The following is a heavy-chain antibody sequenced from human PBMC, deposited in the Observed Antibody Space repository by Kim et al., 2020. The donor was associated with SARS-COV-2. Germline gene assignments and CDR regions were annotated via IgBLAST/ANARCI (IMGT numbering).Heavy chain of an antibody. V-gene: IGHV3-21*01. CDR2: ISRSGNYI. D-gene: IGHD1-26*01. CDR3: VREQQVGEGWYFDL. CDR1: GLTISTSA. Sequence: GGSLRLSCAASGLTISTSAMSWVRQTPGKRLEWLSSISRSGNYIYYADSVKGRFTISRDSATDSLFLQMDNLRAGDTAIYYCVREQQVGEGWYFDLWGRGTLVTVSS. J-gene: IGHJ2*01.